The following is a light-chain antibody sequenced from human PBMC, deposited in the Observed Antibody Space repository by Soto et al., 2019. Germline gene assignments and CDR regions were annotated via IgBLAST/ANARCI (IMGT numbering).Light chain of an antibody. V-gene: IGKV1-39*01. CDR1: QSIFNY. CDR2: AAS. J-gene: IGKJ1*01. Sequence: DIQMTQSPSSLSASVGDRVTITCRASQSIFNYLNWYQQKPGKAPKLLIYAASSLQSGVPSRFSGDTSGTDFTLTISSLQPEDFATYYCQQSYSTPRTFGQGTKVEIK. CDR3: QQSYSTPRT.